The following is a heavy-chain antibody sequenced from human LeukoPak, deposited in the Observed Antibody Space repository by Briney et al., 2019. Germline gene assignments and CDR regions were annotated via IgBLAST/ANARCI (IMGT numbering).Heavy chain of an antibody. CDR2: IYYSGST. V-gene: IGHV4-39*07. CDR3: ARDLHYYGSGSYYDPFDY. Sequence: SETLSLTCTVSGGSISSSSYYWGWIRQPPGKGLEWIGSIYYSGSTYYNPSLKSRVTISVDTSKNQFSLKLSSVTAADTAVYYCARDLHYYGSGSYYDPFDYWGQGTLVTVSS. D-gene: IGHD3-10*01. CDR1: GGSISSSSYY. J-gene: IGHJ4*02.